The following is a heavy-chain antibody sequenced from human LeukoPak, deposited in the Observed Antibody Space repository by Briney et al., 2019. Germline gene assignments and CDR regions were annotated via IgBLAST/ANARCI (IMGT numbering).Heavy chain of an antibody. CDR3: ARVKNWDYYFDY. J-gene: IGHJ4*02. CDR2: IWYDGSNK. V-gene: IGHV3-33*01. Sequence: PGGSLRLSCAASGFTFSSYGMHWVRQAPGKGLEWVAVIWYDGSNKYYADSVKGRFTISRDNSKNTLYLQMNSLRAEDTAVYYCARVKNWDYYFDYWGQGTLVTVSS. D-gene: IGHD7-27*01. CDR1: GFTFSSYG.